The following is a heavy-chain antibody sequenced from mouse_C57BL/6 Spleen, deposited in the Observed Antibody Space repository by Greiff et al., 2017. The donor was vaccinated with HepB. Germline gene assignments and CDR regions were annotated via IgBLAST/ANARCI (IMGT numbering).Heavy chain of an antibody. CDR2: IHPNSGST. V-gene: IGHV1-64*01. D-gene: IGHD1-1*01. Sequence: QVQLKQPGAELVKPGASVKLSCKASGYTFTSYWMHWVKQRPGQGLEWIGMIHPNSGSTNYNEKFKSKATLTVDKSSSTAYMQLSSLTSEDSAVYYCASDYYGSSRGWFAYWGQGTLVTVSA. CDR1: GYTFTSYW. J-gene: IGHJ3*01. CDR3: ASDYYGSSRGWFAY.